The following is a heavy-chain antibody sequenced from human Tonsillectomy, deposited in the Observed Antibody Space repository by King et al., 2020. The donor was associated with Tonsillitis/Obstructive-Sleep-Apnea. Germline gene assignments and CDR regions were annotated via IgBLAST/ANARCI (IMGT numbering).Heavy chain of an antibody. CDR1: GGSISSGGYY. D-gene: IGHD4-17*01. Sequence: HVQLQESGPGLVKPSQTLSLTCTVSGGSISSGGYYWSWIRQHPGKGLEWIGCIYYSGSTYYNPSLKSRLTLSVDTSKNQFSLKLSSVTPADTAVYYCAGGTTVQSFDYWGQGTLVTVSS. CDR2: IYYSGST. V-gene: IGHV4-31*03. CDR3: AGGTTVQSFDY. J-gene: IGHJ4*02.